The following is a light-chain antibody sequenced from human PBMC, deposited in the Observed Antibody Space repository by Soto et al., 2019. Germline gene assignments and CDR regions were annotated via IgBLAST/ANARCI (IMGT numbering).Light chain of an antibody. CDR3: QQLTDWPPQWT. Sequence: EIVCTQCQGTLSLSPAERATLSCRAIQSISSYLAWYQQKPGQAPRLLIYDASSRATRIPARFSGSGSGTDFTLTISSLEPEDFAVYYCQQLTDWPPQWTFGQGTKVDIK. CDR1: QSISSY. V-gene: IGKV3-11*01. CDR2: DAS. J-gene: IGKJ1*01.